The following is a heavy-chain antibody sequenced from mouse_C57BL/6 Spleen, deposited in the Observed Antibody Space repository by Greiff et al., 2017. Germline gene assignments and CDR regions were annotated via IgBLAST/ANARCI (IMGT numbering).Heavy chain of an antibody. CDR1: GFNIRDYV. CDR3: TTSCDY. V-gene: IGHV14-1*01. Sequence: EVQLQQSGADLVRPGASVELSCAASGFNIRDYVIHWVRQRPEQGLEWIAWIGPENGATEYASTLKGKVTMTADTASNTAYLQLTSLTSEDTAFYYCTTSCDYWGQGTLVTVSA. CDR2: IGPENGAT. J-gene: IGHJ3*01.